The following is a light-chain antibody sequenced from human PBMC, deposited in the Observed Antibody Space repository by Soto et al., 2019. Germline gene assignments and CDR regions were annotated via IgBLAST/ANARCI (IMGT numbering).Light chain of an antibody. CDR1: NIGSKS. J-gene: IGLJ1*01. V-gene: IGLV3-21*02. CDR3: QVWDFSGAHDYV. Sequence: SYELTQPPSVSVAPGQTARITCGGNNIGSKSVHWYQQKPGQAPVLVVYDGSDRPSGIPERFSGSNSGNTAALSISRVEAGDEADYYCQVWDFSGAHDYVFGTGTKVTVL. CDR2: DGS.